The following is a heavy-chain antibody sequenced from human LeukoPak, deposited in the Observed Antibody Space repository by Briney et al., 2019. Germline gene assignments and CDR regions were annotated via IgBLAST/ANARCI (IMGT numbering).Heavy chain of an antibody. V-gene: IGHV1-18*04. J-gene: IGHJ4*02. CDR3: ARVITFGGVIVADY. Sequence: GASVKVTCKASGYTFTSYGISWVRQAPGQGLEWMGWISAYNGNTNYAQKLQGRVTMTTDTSTSTAYMELRSLRSDDTAVYYCARVITFGGVIVADYWGQGTLVTVSS. D-gene: IGHD3-16*02. CDR2: ISAYNGNT. CDR1: GYTFTSYG.